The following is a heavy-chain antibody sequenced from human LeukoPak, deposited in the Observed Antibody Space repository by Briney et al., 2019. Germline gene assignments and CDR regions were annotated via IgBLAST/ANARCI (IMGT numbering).Heavy chain of an antibody. Sequence: SETLSLTCTVSGGSITGYYWNWIRQPPGKGLEWIGFTYYNVSTYYNPSLKSRVTISVDTSKNQFSLKLSSVTAADTAVYYCARHPGLAHYDFWSGYYSTDYWGQGTLVTVSS. J-gene: IGHJ4*02. D-gene: IGHD3-3*01. CDR3: ARHPGLAHYDFWSGYYSTDY. CDR2: TYYNVST. CDR1: GGSITGYY. V-gene: IGHV4-59*08.